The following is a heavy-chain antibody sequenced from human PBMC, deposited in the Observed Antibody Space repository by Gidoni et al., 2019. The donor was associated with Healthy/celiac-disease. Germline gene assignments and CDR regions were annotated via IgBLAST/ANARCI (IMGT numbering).Heavy chain of an antibody. J-gene: IGHJ3*02. Sequence: QVQLQESGPGLVKPSETLSLTCTVSGGSISSYYWSWIRQPPGKGLEWIGYIYYSGSTNYNPSLKRRVTISVDTSKNQFSLKLSSVTAADTAVYYCARAGPGMIPDAFAIWGQGTMVTVSS. V-gene: IGHV4-59*01. D-gene: IGHD3-10*01. CDR1: GGSISSYY. CDR3: ARAGPGMIPDAFAI. CDR2: IYYSGST.